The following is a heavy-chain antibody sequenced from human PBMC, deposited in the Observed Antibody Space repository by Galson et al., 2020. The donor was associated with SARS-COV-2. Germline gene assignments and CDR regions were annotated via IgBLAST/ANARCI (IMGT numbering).Heavy chain of an antibody. CDR1: GGSISSGDYY. V-gene: IGHV4-30-4*08. J-gene: IGHJ4*02. CDR2: IYYSGST. Sequence: SETLSLTCTVSGGSISSGDYYWSWIRQPPGKGLEWIGYIYYSGSTYYNPSLKSRVTISVDTSKNQFSLKLSSVTAADTAVYYCARGGELLGFDYWGQGTLVTVSS. D-gene: IGHD1-26*01. CDR3: ARGGELLGFDY.